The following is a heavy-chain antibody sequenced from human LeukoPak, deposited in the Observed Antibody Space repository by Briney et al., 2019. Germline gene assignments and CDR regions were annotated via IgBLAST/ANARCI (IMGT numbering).Heavy chain of an antibody. CDR2: INPSGGST. Sequence: GASVKVSCKASGYTFTSYYMHWVRQAPGQGLEWMGIINPSGGSTSYAQKFQGRVTMTRYMSTSTVYMELSSLRSEDTAVYYCARVLGRYCSGGSCYSPNWFDPWGQGTLVTVSS. V-gene: IGHV1-46*01. CDR3: ARVLGRYCSGGSCYSPNWFDP. CDR1: GYTFTSYY. D-gene: IGHD2-15*01. J-gene: IGHJ5*02.